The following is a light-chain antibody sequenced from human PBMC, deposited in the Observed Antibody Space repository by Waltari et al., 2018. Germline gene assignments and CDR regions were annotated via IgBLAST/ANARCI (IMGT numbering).Light chain of an antibody. Sequence: EIVVTQSPATLSVSPGEIATLYCRASQSIGDNLAWYQQTPGQPPRLLIYSASRRLPGVPDRFSGSGSGTDFTLTISSLQSEDFAVYYCQQCNDWPPYTFGRGTKLEI. CDR2: SAS. CDR3: QQCNDWPPYT. CDR1: QSIGDN. V-gene: IGKV3-15*01. J-gene: IGKJ2*01.